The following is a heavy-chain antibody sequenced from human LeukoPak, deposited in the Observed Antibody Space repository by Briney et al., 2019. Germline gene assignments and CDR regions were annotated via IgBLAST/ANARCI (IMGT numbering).Heavy chain of an antibody. D-gene: IGHD1-26*01. J-gene: IGHJ4*02. Sequence: GGSLRLSCAPSGLTFSSHWMNWVRQAPGKGLEWVANIKEDGSEKYYVDSVKGRFTISRDNAKNSLCLQMNSLRAEDTAIYYCVRSGGYWGQGTLVTVSS. CDR3: VRSGGY. CDR2: IKEDGSEK. V-gene: IGHV3-7*05. CDR1: GLTFSSHW.